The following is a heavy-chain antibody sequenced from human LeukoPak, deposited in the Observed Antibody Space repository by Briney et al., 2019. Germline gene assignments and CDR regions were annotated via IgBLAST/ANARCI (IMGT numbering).Heavy chain of an antibody. D-gene: IGHD6-19*01. V-gene: IGHV3-74*01. Sequence: GGSLRLSCAVSGFTFSSYWMHWVRQAPGKGLVWVSRINRDGSSTSYADSVKRRFTISRDNTKNTLYLQMNSLRADDTAVYYCAKTPLAVAPGDFFDYWGQGTLVTVSS. CDR3: AKTPLAVAPGDFFDY. CDR1: GFTFSSYW. J-gene: IGHJ4*02. CDR2: INRDGSST.